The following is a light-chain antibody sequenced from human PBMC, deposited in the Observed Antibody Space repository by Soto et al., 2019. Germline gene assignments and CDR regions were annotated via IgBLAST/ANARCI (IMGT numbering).Light chain of an antibody. Sequence: EIVMTQSPATLSVSRGERATLSCRASQSVRSKLAWYQQKPGQAPRLLIYDASTRATGIPARFSGSGSGTDFTLTISSLEPEDFAVYYCQPRSNSITFGQGTRLEIK. CDR1: QSVRSK. V-gene: IGKV3-11*01. CDR2: DAS. J-gene: IGKJ5*01. CDR3: QPRSNSIT.